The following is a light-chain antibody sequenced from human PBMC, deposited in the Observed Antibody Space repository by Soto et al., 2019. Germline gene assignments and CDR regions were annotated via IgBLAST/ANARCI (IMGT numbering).Light chain of an antibody. Sequence: EILMTPSPATPSVSPGERATLFCRASQSVDSNLAWYQQKPGQAPRLLIYGASTRATGISARFSGSGSGTEFTLTISSLQSEDFGVYYCQQYNNWWTFGQGTKVDIK. CDR1: QSVDSN. V-gene: IGKV3-15*01. J-gene: IGKJ1*01. CDR3: QQYNNWWT. CDR2: GAS.